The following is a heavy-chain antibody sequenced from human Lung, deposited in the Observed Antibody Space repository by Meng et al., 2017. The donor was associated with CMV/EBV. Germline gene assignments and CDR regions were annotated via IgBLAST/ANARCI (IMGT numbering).Heavy chain of an antibody. CDR3: ARGYTGGELAAAVDI. CDR2: ISISRAYM. D-gene: IGHD3-16*01. CDR1: GFTFSGYS. Sequence: GESXKISCAASGFTFSGYSMHWVRQAPGKGLEWVSSISISRAYMLYADSVKGRFTISRDNAKNSLYLQINSLRAEDTAVYYCARGYTGGELAAAVDIWGPGTMVTVSS. V-gene: IGHV3-21*01. J-gene: IGHJ3*02.